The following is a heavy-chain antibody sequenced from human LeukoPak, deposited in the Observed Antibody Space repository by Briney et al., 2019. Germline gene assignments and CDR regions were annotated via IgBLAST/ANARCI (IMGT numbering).Heavy chain of an antibody. CDR3: ARGRQRIDY. V-gene: IGHV4-59*01. CDR1: GGSISGYY. Sequence: SETLSLTCTVSGGSISGYYWSWIRQPPGKGLEWIGYIYYSGSTNYNPSLKSRVTISVDTSKNQFSLKLSSVTAADTAVYYCARGRQRIDYWGQGTLVTVSS. D-gene: IGHD5-18*01. J-gene: IGHJ4*02. CDR2: IYYSGST.